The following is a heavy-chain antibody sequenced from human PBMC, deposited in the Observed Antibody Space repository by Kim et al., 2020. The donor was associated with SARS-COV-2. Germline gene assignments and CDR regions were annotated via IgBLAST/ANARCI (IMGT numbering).Heavy chain of an antibody. Sequence: GGSLRLSCGASGFIFSGYEMNWVRQSPGKGLEWLSYISATGNTIYYADSVKGRFTISRDNAKNSLYLQMNSLRAEATAVYYCARETGSTSSFDFWGQGTL. D-gene: IGHD2-2*01. CDR2: ISATGNTI. CDR3: ARETGSTSSFDF. J-gene: IGHJ4*03. CDR1: GFIFSGYE. V-gene: IGHV3-48*03.